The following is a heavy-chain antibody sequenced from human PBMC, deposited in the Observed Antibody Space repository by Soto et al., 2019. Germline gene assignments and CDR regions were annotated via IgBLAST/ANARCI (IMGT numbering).Heavy chain of an antibody. CDR2: IWYDGSNK. CDR1: GFTFSSYG. J-gene: IGHJ3*02. V-gene: IGHV3-33*01. D-gene: IGHD3-22*01. CDR3: ARTGYDSSGYYYVMDAFDI. Sequence: GESLKISCAASGFTFSSYGMHWVRQAPGKGLEWVAVIWYDGSNKYYADSVKGRFTISRDNSKNTLYLQMNSLRAEDTAVYYCARTGYDSSGYYYVMDAFDIWGQGTMVTV.